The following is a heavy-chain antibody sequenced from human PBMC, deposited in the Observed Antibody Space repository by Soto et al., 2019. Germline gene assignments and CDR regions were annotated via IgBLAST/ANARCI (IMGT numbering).Heavy chain of an antibody. Sequence: GASVKVSCKASGGTFSSYAISWVRQAPGQGLEWMGGIIPIFGTANYAQKFQGRVTITADESTSTAYMELSSLRSEDTAVYYGARGSMATTIKVNVFDYWGQGTLVTVSS. CDR2: IIPIFGTA. V-gene: IGHV1-69*13. CDR1: GGTFSSYA. D-gene: IGHD1-26*01. J-gene: IGHJ4*02. CDR3: ARGSMATTIKVNVFDY.